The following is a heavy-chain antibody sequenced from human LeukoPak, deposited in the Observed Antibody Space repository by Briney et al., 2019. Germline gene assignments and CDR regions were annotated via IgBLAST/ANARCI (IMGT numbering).Heavy chain of an antibody. Sequence: SETLSLTCSVSGGSISSYYWNWIRQPAGKELEWIGRIYASGTTNYNPSLKSRLTMSVDMSKNQVSLKLSSVTAADTAVYYCARDPSYCSGWFDYWGQGTLVTVSS. CDR3: ARDPSYCSGWFDY. V-gene: IGHV4-4*07. CDR2: IYASGTT. J-gene: IGHJ4*02. D-gene: IGHD6-19*01. CDR1: GGSISSYY.